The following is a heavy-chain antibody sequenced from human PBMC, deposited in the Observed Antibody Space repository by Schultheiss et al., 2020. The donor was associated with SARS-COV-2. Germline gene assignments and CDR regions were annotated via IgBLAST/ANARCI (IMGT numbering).Heavy chain of an antibody. D-gene: IGHD1-20*01. V-gene: IGHV4-4*02. CDR1: GGSISSSNW. Sequence: SETLSITCAVSGGSISSSNWWSWVRQPPGKGLEWIGEIYHSGSTNYNPSLKSRVTISVDKSKNQFSLKLSSVTAADTAVYYCARGSRFRITGTTLGAAFHRFDPWGQGTLVTVSS. J-gene: IGHJ5*02. CDR2: IYHSGST. CDR3: ARGSRFRITGTTLGAAFHRFDP.